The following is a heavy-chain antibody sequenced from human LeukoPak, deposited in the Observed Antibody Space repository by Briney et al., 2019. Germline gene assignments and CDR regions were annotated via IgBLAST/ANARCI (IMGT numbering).Heavy chain of an antibody. Sequence: SQTLSLTCAVSGGSISSGGYSWSWIRQPPGKGLEWIGYIYHSGSTYYNPSLKSRVTISVDRSKNQFSLRLSSVTAADTAVYYCAKGPRSFYGSGIDYWGQGTLVTVSS. J-gene: IGHJ4*02. V-gene: IGHV4-30-2*01. CDR3: AKGPRSFYGSGIDY. CDR1: GGSISSGGYS. CDR2: IYHSGST. D-gene: IGHD3-10*01.